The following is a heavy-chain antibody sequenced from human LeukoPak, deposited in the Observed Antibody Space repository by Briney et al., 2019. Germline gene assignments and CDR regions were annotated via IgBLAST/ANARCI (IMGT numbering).Heavy chain of an antibody. D-gene: IGHD2-21*02. J-gene: IGHJ4*02. CDR2: ISWNSDNI. CDR3: AKVRATGPVTDYKRPFDY. V-gene: IGHV3-9*01. CDR1: GFTFDDYA. Sequence: GGSLRLSCAASGFTFDDYAMHWVRQAQEKGLEWVSGISWNSDNIGYADSVKGRFTISRDNAKNSLYLQMNSLRPEDTALYFCAKVRATGPVTDYKRPFDYWCRGSLVTVAS.